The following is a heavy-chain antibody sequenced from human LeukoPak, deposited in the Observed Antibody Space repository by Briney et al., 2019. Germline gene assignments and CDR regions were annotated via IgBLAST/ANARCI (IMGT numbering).Heavy chain of an antibody. Sequence: GGSQRLSCAASGFTFSTYDMHWVRQAPGKGLEWVAVISHDGSKKYHADSVKGRFTISRDNFKNTLYLQMNSLRAEDTAMYYCAKYRYCSGGSCYELDFWGQGTLVTVSS. CDR1: GFTFSTYD. CDR2: ISHDGSKK. CDR3: AKYRYCSGGSCYELDF. J-gene: IGHJ4*02. V-gene: IGHV3-30*18. D-gene: IGHD2-15*01.